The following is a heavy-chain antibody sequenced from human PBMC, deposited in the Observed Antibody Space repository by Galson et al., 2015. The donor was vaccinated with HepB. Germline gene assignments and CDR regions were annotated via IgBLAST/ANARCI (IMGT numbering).Heavy chain of an antibody. D-gene: IGHD1/OR15-1a*01. J-gene: IGHJ3*01. CDR1: GFTVTTYG. Sequence: SLRLSCAASGFTVTTYGMNWVRQAPGKGLEWVAVISRRGRFTHYADSVVGRFRISRDNSNNTLYLDMSGLRAEDTAIYYCAKEIRRSYGKQHDAFDVWGQGTMVTVSP. V-gene: IGHV3-23*01. CDR2: ISRRGRFT. CDR3: AKEIRRSYGKQHDAFDV.